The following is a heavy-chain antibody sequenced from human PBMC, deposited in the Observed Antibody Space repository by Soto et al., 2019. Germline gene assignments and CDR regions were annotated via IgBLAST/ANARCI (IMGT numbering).Heavy chain of an antibody. CDR2: INAGNGNT. CDR3: ARDGGYYDFWSGPATYGMDV. CDR1: GYTITSYG. Sequence: ASVKASCRASGYTITSYGISWVRQSPEQGLEWMGWINAGNGNTKYSQKFQGRVTITRDTSASTAYMELSSLRSEDTAVYYCARDGGYYDFWSGPATYGMDVWGQGTTVTVSS. V-gene: IGHV1-3*01. D-gene: IGHD3-3*01. J-gene: IGHJ6*02.